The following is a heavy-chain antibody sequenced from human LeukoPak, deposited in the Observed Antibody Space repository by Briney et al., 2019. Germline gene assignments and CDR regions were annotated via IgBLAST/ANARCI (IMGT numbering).Heavy chain of an antibody. D-gene: IGHD5-18*01. Sequence: GASVKVSCKASGYTFTSYGISWVRQAPGQGLEWMGWINTNTGNPTYAQGFTGRFVFSLDTSVSTAYLQISSLKAEDTAVYYCARVDTATSDAFDIWGQGTMVTVSS. CDR2: INTNTGNP. CDR1: GYTFTSYG. CDR3: ARVDTATSDAFDI. J-gene: IGHJ3*02. V-gene: IGHV7-4-1*02.